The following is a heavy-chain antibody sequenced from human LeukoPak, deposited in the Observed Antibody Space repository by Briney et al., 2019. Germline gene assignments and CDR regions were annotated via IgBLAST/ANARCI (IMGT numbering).Heavy chain of an antibody. CDR2: FDPEDGET. CDR1: GYTLTELS. Sequence: GASVTVSCTVSGYTLTELSMHWVRQAPGKGLEWMGGFDPEDGETIYAQKFQGRVTMTEDTSTDTAYMELSSLRSEDTAVYYCATVVGVAPTFDYWGQGTLVTVSS. D-gene: IGHD6-19*01. J-gene: IGHJ4*02. V-gene: IGHV1-24*01. CDR3: ATVVGVAPTFDY.